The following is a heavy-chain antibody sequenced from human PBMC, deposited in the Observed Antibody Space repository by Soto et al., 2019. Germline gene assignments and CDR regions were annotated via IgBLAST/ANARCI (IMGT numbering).Heavy chain of an antibody. CDR1: GGSISSYY. J-gene: IGHJ5*02. Sequence: QVQLQESGPGLVKPSETLSLTCTVSGGSISSYYWSWIRQPPGKGLEWIGYIYYSGSTNYNPSLTSRVTISVDTSKNQFSLKLSSVTAADTAVYYCARGGISVYWFDPWGQGTLVTVSS. CDR3: ARGGISVYWFDP. V-gene: IGHV4-59*01. D-gene: IGHD2-15*01. CDR2: IYYSGST.